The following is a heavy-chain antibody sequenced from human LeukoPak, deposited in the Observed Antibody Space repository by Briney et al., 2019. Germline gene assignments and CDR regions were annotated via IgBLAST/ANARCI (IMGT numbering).Heavy chain of an antibody. Sequence: GGSLRLSCAASGFTFSSYWMHWVRQAPGKGLVWVSRINSDGSSTSYADSVKGRFTISRDNAKNTLYLQMNSLRAEDAAVYYCARALSRTFSGHYFDYWGQGTLVTVSS. CDR3: ARALSRTFSGHYFDY. CDR2: INSDGSST. V-gene: IGHV3-74*01. CDR1: GFTFSSYW. J-gene: IGHJ4*02. D-gene: IGHD3-10*01.